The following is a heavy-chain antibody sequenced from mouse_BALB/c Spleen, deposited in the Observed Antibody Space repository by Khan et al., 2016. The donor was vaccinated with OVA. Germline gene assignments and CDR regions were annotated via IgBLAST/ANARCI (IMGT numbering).Heavy chain of an antibody. D-gene: IGHD1-1*01. J-gene: IGHJ4*01. V-gene: IGHV1S41*01. CDR2: IVPGSGST. CDR3: ERSTYSGSGLYAMDY. CDR1: DYTFTSYW. Sequence: DLVKPGASVKLSCKASDYTFTSYWINWIKQRPGQGLEWIGRIVPGSGSTYYGEMFKAKTILTADTSSRTAYIQVFSLSSEASAVYFCERSTYSGSGLYAMDYWGHGASVTVSS.